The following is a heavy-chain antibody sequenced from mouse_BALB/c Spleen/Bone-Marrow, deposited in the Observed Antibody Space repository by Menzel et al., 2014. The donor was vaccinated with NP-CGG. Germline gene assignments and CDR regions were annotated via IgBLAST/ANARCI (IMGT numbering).Heavy chain of an antibody. V-gene: IGHV14-3*02. CDR2: TDPANGNT. CDR3: AVYDYEGFAY. CDR1: GFNIKDTY. J-gene: IGHJ3*01. Sequence: VQLQQSGAELVKPGASVKLSCSASGFNIKDTYMHWVKQRPEQGLEWIGRTDPANGNTKYDPKFQGKATITADTSSNTAYLQLSSLTSEETAVYYCAVYDYEGFAYWGQGTLVTVSA. D-gene: IGHD2-4*01.